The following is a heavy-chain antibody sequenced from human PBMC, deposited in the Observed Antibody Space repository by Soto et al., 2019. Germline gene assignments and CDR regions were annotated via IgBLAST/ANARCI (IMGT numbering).Heavy chain of an antibody. CDR1: GDSVSSNSAA. CDR3: ARVLAVAGPDAFDI. V-gene: IGHV6-1*01. J-gene: IGHJ3*02. Sequence: PSQNLSLTFAISGDSVSSNSAAWNWIRQSPSRGLEWLGRTYYRSKWYNDYAVSVKSRITINPDTSKNQFSLQLNSVTPEDMAVYYCARVLAVAGPDAFDIWGQGTMVTVSS. D-gene: IGHD6-19*01. CDR2: TYYRSKWYN.